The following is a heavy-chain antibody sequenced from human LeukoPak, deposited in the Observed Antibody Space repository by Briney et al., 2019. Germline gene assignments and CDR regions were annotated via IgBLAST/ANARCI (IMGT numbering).Heavy chain of an antibody. CDR1: GGTFSSYA. CDR2: IIPILGIA. Sequence: GASVKVSCKASGGTFSSYAISWVRQAPGQGLEWMGRIIPILGIANYAQKFQGRVTITADKSTSTAYMELGSLRSEDTAVYYCAMGSGWYDDAFDIWGQGTMVTVSS. CDR3: AMGSGWYDDAFDI. J-gene: IGHJ3*02. D-gene: IGHD6-19*01. V-gene: IGHV1-69*04.